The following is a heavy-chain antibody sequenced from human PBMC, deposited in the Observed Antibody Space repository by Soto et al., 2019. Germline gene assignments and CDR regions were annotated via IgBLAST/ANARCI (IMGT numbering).Heavy chain of an antibody. V-gene: IGHV4-59*08. J-gene: IGHJ4*02. Sequence: LETLSLTCNVSGVSGRGYDWSWIRQPPGKGVEGMGCIYYSGSTNYNPSLKSRVTISVDPSKTQFSLKLSSVTAADRVVYYCASQRTSSGWKNRYWGQGILVPVSS. CDR1: GVSGRGYD. D-gene: IGHD6-19*01. CDR2: IYYSGST. CDR3: ASQRTSSGWKNRY.